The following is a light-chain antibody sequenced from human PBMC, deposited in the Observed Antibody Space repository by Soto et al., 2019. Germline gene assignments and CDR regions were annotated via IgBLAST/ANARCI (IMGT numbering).Light chain of an antibody. V-gene: IGLV2-14*01. CDR2: EVT. J-gene: IGLJ3*02. Sequence: QSALTQPASVSGSPGQSITISCAASSSDIGDFRYVSWHQHHPGTAPELIIYEVTTRPSGVSNRFSGSKSGNTASLTISGLQAEDEAEYFCSSYTTRSTWVFGGGTKLTVL. CDR1: SSDIGDFRY. CDR3: SSYTTRSTWV.